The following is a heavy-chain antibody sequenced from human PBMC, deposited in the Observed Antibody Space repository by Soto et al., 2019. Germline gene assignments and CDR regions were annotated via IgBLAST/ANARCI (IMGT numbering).Heavy chain of an antibody. CDR3: VRVYGEIDD. D-gene: IGHD4-17*01. V-gene: IGHV1-8*01. CDR2: MNPKSGNT. J-gene: IGHJ4*02. Sequence: ASVKVSCRASGYTFTNYDINWVRQATGQGLEWMGWMNPKSGNTGYAQQFQGRVTMTRSASLSTAYMELSSLRSGDTAIYYCVRVYGEIDDCGQGTLVTVSS. CDR1: GYTFTNYD.